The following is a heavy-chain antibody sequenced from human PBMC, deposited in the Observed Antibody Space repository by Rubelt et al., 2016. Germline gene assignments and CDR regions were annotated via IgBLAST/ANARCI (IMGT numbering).Heavy chain of an antibody. CDR2: LFHSGYA. Sequence: QLRLQESGPGLVKPSETLSLTCTVSGGSIRTASFYWGWIRQPPGKGLEWIGSLFHSGYADYSPSLQSRVTISVDTSKNQFPRTLSALTAADTAGYVCARHELTDSGDPTWFDPWGQGTLVTGSS. J-gene: IGHJ5*02. D-gene: IGHD4/OR15-4a*01. CDR3: ARHELTDSGDPTWFDP. V-gene: IGHV4-39*01. CDR1: GGSIRTASFY.